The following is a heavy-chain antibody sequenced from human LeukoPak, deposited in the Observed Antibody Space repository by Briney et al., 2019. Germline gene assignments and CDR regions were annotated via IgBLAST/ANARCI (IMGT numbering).Heavy chain of an antibody. CDR1: GGSFSGYY. J-gene: IGHJ4*02. CDR3: ARGANFADLLRYFDWLSTIFDY. CDR2: INHSGST. D-gene: IGHD3-9*01. V-gene: IGHV4-34*01. Sequence: ASETLSLTCAVYGGSFSGYYWSWLRQPPGKGLEWLGEINHSGSTNYNPSLKSRVTISVDTSKNQFSLKLSSVTAADTAVYYCARGANFADLLRYFDWLSTIFDYWGQGTLVTVSS.